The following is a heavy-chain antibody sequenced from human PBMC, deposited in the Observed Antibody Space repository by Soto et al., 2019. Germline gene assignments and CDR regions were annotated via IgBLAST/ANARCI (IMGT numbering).Heavy chain of an antibody. V-gene: IGHV3-74*01. Sequence: EVQLVESGGGLVQPGGSLRLSCAASGFTFSSYWMHWVRQAPGKGLVWVSRIYTDGSSTNYADSVQGRFTISRDNANNTLYLQMNSLRAEDTAVYYCARLSGTWRAFDIWGQGTMVTVSS. CDR2: IYTDGSST. D-gene: IGHD1-7*01. CDR1: GFTFSSYW. J-gene: IGHJ3*02. CDR3: ARLSGTWRAFDI.